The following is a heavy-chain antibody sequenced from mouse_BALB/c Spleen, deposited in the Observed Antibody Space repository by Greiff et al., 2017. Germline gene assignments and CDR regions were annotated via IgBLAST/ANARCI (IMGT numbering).Heavy chain of an antibody. J-gene: IGHJ2*01. D-gene: IGHD1-1*01. CDR3: ARGGYGSSYYFDY. CDR2: IYPGDGDT. Sequence: QVQLQQSGAELVRPGSSVKISCKASGYAFSSYWMNWVKQRPGQGLEWIGQIYPGDGDTNYNGKFKGKATLTADKSSSTAYMQLSSLTSEDSAVYFCARGGYGSSYYFDYWGQGTTLTVSS. CDR1: GYAFSSYW. V-gene: IGHV1-80*01.